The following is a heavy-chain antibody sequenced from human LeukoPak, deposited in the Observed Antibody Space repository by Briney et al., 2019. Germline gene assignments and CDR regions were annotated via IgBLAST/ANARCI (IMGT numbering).Heavy chain of an antibody. CDR1: GASISSNNW. CDR2: IFFTGTT. J-gene: IGHJ4*02. CDR3: ARVYCSSNSCYLDY. Sequence: SETLSLTCTVSGASISSNNWWSWVRQPPGKGLEWIGEIFFTGTTTYNPSLKSRVSMSLDKSKNQFSLNLTSVTAADTAIYYCARVYCSSNSCYLDYWSQGTLVTVSS. D-gene: IGHD2-2*01. V-gene: IGHV4-4*02.